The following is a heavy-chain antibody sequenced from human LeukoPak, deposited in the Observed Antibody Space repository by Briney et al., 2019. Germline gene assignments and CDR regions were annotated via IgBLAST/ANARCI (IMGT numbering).Heavy chain of an antibody. CDR3: ATGGDLNY. Sequence: GGSLRLSCAASGFTFSSYDMHWVRQATGKGLEWVSAIGTAGDTYCPGSVKGRFTISRENAKNSLYLQMNSLRAGDTAVYYCATGGDLNYWGQGTLVTVSS. J-gene: IGHJ4*02. D-gene: IGHD3-10*01. CDR2: IGTAGDT. V-gene: IGHV3-13*01. CDR1: GFTFSSYD.